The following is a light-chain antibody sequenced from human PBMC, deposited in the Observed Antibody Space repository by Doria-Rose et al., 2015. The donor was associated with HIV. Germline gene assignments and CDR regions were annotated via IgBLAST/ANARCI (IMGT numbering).Light chain of an antibody. J-gene: IGKJ5*01. CDR1: QCVKSSY. CDR3: QQYGTSRGT. V-gene: IGKV3-20*01. Sequence: EIVLTQSPGTLSLSPGERATLSCRASQCVKSSYLAWYQQKPGQAPRLLIYDASTRATGIPDRFSGSGSGTDFTLTISRLEPEDVAVYCCQQYGTSRGTFGQGTRLEIK. CDR2: DAS.